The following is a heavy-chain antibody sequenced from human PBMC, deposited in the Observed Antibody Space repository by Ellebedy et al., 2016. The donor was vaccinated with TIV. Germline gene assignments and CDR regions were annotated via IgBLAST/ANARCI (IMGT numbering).Heavy chain of an antibody. CDR3: SSRPNGDFHFLDY. CDR2: IYSGGGT. CDR1: EITVSTNY. D-gene: IGHD4-17*01. J-gene: IGHJ4*02. V-gene: IGHV3-66*01. Sequence: GESLKISCAASEITVSTNYMSWVRQAPGRGLEWVSIIYSGGGTYYADSVKGRFTISRDNSKNTLYLQMNRLRAEDTAVYYCSSRPNGDFHFLDYWGQGTLVTVSS.